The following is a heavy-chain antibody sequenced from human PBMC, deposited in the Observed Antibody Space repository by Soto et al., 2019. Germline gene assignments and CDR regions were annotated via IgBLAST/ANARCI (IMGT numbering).Heavy chain of an antibody. CDR2: IIPIFGTA. Sequence: SVKVSGKASGGTFSSYAISWVRQAPGQGLEWMGGIIPIFGTANYAQKFQGRVTITADKSTSTAYMELSSLRSEDTAVYYCARKAVAFAFDIWGQGTMVTVSS. CDR3: ARKAVAFAFDI. V-gene: IGHV1-69*06. CDR1: GGTFSSYA. J-gene: IGHJ3*02. D-gene: IGHD6-19*01.